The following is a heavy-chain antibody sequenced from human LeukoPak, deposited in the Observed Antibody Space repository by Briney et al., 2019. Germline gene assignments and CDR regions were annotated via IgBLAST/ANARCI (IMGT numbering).Heavy chain of an antibody. D-gene: IGHD1-26*01. V-gene: IGHV1-69*13. J-gene: IGHJ6*02. Sequence: GASVKVSCKASGGTFSSYAISWVRQAPGQGLEWMGGIIPIFGTGNYAQKFQGRVTITADESTSTAYMELSSLRSEDTAVYYCARDRGAPIPYYYYGMDVWGQGTTVTVSS. CDR3: ARDRGAPIPYYYYGMDV. CDR2: IIPIFGTG. CDR1: GGTFSSYA.